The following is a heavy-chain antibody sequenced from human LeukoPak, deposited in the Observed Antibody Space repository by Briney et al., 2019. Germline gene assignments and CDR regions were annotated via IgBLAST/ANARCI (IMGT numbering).Heavy chain of an antibody. D-gene: IGHD1-26*01. CDR1: GFTFSSYG. J-gene: IGHJ4*02. V-gene: IGHV3-30*02. CDR3: AKILYTWELLDGDY. CDR2: IRYDGSNK. Sequence: GVSLRLSSAASGFTFSSYGMHWVRQAPGKGLEWEAFIRYDGSNKYYADSVKGRFTISRDNSKNTLYLQMNSLRAEDTAVYYCAKILYTWELLDGDYWGQGTLVTVSS.